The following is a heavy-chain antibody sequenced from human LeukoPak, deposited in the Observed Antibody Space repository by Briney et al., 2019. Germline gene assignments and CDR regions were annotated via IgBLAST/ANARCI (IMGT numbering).Heavy chain of an antibody. D-gene: IGHD3-22*01. CDR3: ARDLSSSGSY. CDR1: GFTVSGSY. J-gene: IGHJ4*02. Sequence: PGGSLRLSCAASGFTVSGSYMSWVRQAPGKGLEWVSVIHSGGNTYYADSVKGRFTISRDNSKNTVYLQMNSLRAEDTAVYYCARDLSSSGSYWGQGTLVTVSS. CDR2: IHSGGNT. V-gene: IGHV3-53*01.